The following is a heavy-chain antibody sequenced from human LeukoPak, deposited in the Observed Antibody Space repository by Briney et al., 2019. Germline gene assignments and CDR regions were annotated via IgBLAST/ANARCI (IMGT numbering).Heavy chain of an antibody. Sequence: ASVKVSFKVSGYTLTDLSMHWVRQAPAKGLEWMGGFDPEDGGTVYAQKFQGRVTMTEDPSTDTVYMELSRLRSEDTAVYYRAAVIFVGPLIPGQIGSDAFDIWGQGTMVTVSS. J-gene: IGHJ3*02. CDR1: GYTLTDLS. CDR2: FDPEDGGT. D-gene: IGHD2-21*01. V-gene: IGHV1-24*01. CDR3: AAVIFVGPLIPGQIGSDAFDI.